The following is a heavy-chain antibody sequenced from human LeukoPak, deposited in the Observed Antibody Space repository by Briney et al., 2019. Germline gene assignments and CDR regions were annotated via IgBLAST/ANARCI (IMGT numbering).Heavy chain of an antibody. CDR2: ISSSGSTI. CDR1: GFTFSSNY. Sequence: GGSLRLSCAASGFTFSSNYMSWVRQAPGKGLEWVSYISSSGSTIYYADSVKVRFTISRDNAKNTLYLQMNSLRAEDTAVYYCAKDISGWYGSFAFDIWGQGTMVTVSS. J-gene: IGHJ3*02. V-gene: IGHV3-11*01. D-gene: IGHD6-19*01. CDR3: AKDISGWYGSFAFDI.